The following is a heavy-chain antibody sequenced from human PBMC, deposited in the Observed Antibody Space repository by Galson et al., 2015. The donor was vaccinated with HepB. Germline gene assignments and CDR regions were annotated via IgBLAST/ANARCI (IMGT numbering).Heavy chain of an antibody. J-gene: IGHJ3*02. CDR3: AREMAGRDGYNRDPDAVDI. V-gene: IGHV1-69*04. Sequence: SVKVSCKASGGTFSSYTISWVRQAPGQGLEWMGRIIPIIGIANYAQKFQGRVTITADKSTSTAYMELSSLRSEDTAVYYCAREMAGRDGYNRDPDAVDIWGQGTMVTVSS. D-gene: IGHD5-24*01. CDR2: IIPIIGIA. CDR1: GGTFSSYT.